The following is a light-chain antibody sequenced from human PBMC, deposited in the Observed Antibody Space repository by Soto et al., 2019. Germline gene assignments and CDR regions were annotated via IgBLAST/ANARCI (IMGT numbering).Light chain of an antibody. V-gene: IGLV2-11*01. CDR2: DIT. J-gene: IGLJ3*02. CDR3: CSHAGGWV. CDR1: SSDVGGYNY. Sequence: QSVLTQPRSVSGSPGQSVTISCTGTSSDVGGYNYVSWYQHHPGKAPKLVIYDITERPSGVPDRFSGSKSGNTASLTTSGLQADDEADYYCCSHAGGWVFGGGTKLTVL.